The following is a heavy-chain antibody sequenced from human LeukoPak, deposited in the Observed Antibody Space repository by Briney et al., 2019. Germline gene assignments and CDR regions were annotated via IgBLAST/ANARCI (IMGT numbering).Heavy chain of an antibody. Sequence: SETLSLTCTVSGGSISSSKDYWGWIRQPPGKGLEWIGSIYYSENTYYNPSLKSRVSISVDTSKNQFTLKLSSVTAADTAVYYCARLHLGELSSGFDYWGQGTLVTVSS. D-gene: IGHD3-16*02. V-gene: IGHV4-39*01. CDR2: IYYSENT. CDR3: ARLHLGELSSGFDY. J-gene: IGHJ4*02. CDR1: GGSISSSKDY.